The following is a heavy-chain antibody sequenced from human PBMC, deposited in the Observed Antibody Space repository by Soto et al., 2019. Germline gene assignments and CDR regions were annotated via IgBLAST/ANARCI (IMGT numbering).Heavy chain of an antibody. CDR1: GGSISSGGYY. CDR3: ARTPLVAGDLDWFDP. D-gene: IGHD3-16*01. Sequence: SETLSLTCTVSGGSISSGGYYWSWIRQHPGKGLEWIGYIYYSGSTYYNPSLKSRVTISVDTSKNQFSLKLSSVTAADTAVYYCARTPLVAGDLDWFDPWGQGTLVTVSS. V-gene: IGHV4-31*03. CDR2: IYYSGST. J-gene: IGHJ5*02.